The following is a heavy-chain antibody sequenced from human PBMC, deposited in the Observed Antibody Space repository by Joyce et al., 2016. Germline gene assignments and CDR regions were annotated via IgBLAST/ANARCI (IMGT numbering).Heavy chain of an antibody. J-gene: IGHJ5*02. CDR2: SNVANGDT. D-gene: IGHD6-13*01. CDR3: ASSGSSYYVWLDP. CDR1: GYSFIGYA. V-gene: IGHV1-3*01. Sequence: QVHLVQSGAEVKKPGASVKVSCKASGYSFIGYAMHWVRQAPGQSLEWMGWSNVANGDTKYSQRFQDRVTLTKDTSASTAFMELRSLKSEDTAIYYCASSGSSYYVWLDPWGQGTLVAVSS.